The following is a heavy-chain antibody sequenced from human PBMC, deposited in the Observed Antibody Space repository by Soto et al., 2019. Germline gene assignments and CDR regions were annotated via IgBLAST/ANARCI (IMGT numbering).Heavy chain of an antibody. Sequence: GGSLRLSCAASGFTFSSYGMHWVRQAPGKGLEWVSAISGSGGSTYYADSVKGRFTISRDNSKNTLYLQMNSLRAEDTAVYYCAKVKDSSSWYHYYGMDVWGQGTTVTVSS. J-gene: IGHJ6*02. CDR1: GFTFSSYG. V-gene: IGHV3-23*01. D-gene: IGHD6-13*01. CDR2: ISGSGGST. CDR3: AKVKDSSSWYHYYGMDV.